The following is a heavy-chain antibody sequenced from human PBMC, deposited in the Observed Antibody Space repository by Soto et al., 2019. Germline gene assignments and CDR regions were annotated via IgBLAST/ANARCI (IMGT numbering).Heavy chain of an antibody. J-gene: IGHJ4*02. CDR1: GYTFASCG. CDR3: ARDTRFDYVLDY. CDR2: VSAYNGNT. Sequence: ASVKVCSKASGYTFASCGIRWVRHAPGQGLEWMGWVSAYNGNTNYAQKVQGRVTMTTDKSTTTAYMELRSLRSDDTAVYYCARDTRFDYVLDYWGQGTLVTVSS. D-gene: IGHD3-16*01. V-gene: IGHV1-18*01.